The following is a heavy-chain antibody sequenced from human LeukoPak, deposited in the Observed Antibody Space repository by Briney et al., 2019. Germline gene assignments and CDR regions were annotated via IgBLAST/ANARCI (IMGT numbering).Heavy chain of an antibody. J-gene: IGHJ5*02. Sequence: GGSLRLSCAASGFSLTTYEMNWVRQAPGKGLECVAIISHDGEKTFYSESVRGRFTISRDNWKNTMSLQMDSLRPEDTAMYHCARIGHGWTYGGGLDPWGQGTLVIV. V-gene: IGHV3-30*04. CDR3: ARIGHGWTYGGGLDP. CDR2: ISHDGEKT. CDR1: GFSLTTYE. D-gene: IGHD4-23*01.